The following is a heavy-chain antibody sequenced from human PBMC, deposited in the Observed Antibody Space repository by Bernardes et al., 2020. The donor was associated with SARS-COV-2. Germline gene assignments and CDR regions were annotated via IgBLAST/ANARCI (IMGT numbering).Heavy chain of an antibody. V-gene: IGHV3-43*01. CDR1: GFTFEDYT. CDR3: AKVRKSLTVFGVGHDAFDF. Sequence: GGSLRLSCAASGFTFEDYTMHWVRQAPGKGLEWVSLVSGDGSTTNYADSVKGRFTISRDSSRNTVHVQMDSLRKEDTALYYCAKVRKSLTVFGVGHDAFDFWSQRRMVTVSS. CDR2: VSGDGSTT. J-gene: IGHJ3*01. D-gene: IGHD3-3*01.